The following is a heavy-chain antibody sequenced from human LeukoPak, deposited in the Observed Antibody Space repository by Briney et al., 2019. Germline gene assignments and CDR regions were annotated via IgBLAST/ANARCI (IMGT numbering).Heavy chain of an antibody. V-gene: IGHV3-11*01. D-gene: IGHD3-22*01. Sequence: GGSLRLSCAASGFTFSDYYMSWIRQAPGKGLEWVSYITSSGSIIYYADSVKGRFTISRDNAKNSLYLQMNSLRAEDTAVYYCARDYDSSGYSSSVQHWGQGTLVTVSS. CDR3: ARDYDSSGYSSSVQH. CDR2: ITSSGSII. CDR1: GFTFSDYY. J-gene: IGHJ1*01.